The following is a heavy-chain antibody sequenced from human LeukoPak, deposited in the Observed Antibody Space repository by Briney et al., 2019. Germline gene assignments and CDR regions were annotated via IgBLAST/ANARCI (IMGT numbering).Heavy chain of an antibody. CDR2: INHSGST. CDR3: ARGSPRGYGSGSYVRSWFDP. Sequence: SETLSLTCAVYGGSFSGYYWSWIRQPPGKGLEWIGVINHSGSTNYNPSLKSRVTISVDTSKNQFSLKLSSVTAADTAVYYCARGSPRGYGSGSYVRSWFDPWGQGTLVTVSS. D-gene: IGHD3-10*01. CDR1: GGSFSGYY. V-gene: IGHV4-34*01. J-gene: IGHJ5*02.